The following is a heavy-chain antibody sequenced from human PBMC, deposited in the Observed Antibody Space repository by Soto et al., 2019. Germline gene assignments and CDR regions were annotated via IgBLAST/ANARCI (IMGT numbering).Heavy chain of an antibody. CDR3: ARIRSVVTARYYYGMDV. CDR2: IDWDDDK. Sequence: KSGPTLVNPTQTLTLTCTFSGFSLSTSGMCVSWIRQPPGKALEWLALIDWDDDKYYSTSLKTRLTISKDTSKNQVVLTMTNMDPVDTATYYCARIRSVVTARYYYGMDVWGQGTTVTVSS. CDR1: GFSLSTSGMC. V-gene: IGHV2-70*01. D-gene: IGHD2-21*02. J-gene: IGHJ6*02.